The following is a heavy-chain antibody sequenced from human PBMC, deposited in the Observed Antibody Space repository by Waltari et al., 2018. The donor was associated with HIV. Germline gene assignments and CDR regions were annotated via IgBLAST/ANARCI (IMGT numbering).Heavy chain of an antibody. CDR2: IYSGGST. Sequence: EVQLVESGGGLVQPGGSLRLSCAASGFTVSSNHMSWVRQAPGKGLEWVSVIYSGGSTYYADSVKGRFTISRDNSKNTLYLQMNSRRAEDTAVYYCARDYGGNSFYYYYAMDVWGQGTTVTVSS. V-gene: IGHV3-66*01. CDR3: ARDYGGNSFYYYYAMDV. CDR1: GFTVSSNH. D-gene: IGHD4-17*01. J-gene: IGHJ6*02.